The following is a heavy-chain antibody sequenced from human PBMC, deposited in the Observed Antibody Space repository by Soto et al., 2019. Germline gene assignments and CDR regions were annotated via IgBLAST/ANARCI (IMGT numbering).Heavy chain of an antibody. D-gene: IGHD5-12*01. J-gene: IGHJ4*02. CDR3: ARLPGHIACLPYY. Sequence: PGGSLRLSCTASGFNSSFHAMSWVRQAPGKGLQWVSSIGVSPEHTYYLDSVKGRFTISRDSAKNTLYLDMTSLRGEDTALYYCARLPGHIACLPYYWGQRTRIKVSS. CDR2: IGVSPEHT. V-gene: IGHV3-23*01. CDR1: GFNSSFHA.